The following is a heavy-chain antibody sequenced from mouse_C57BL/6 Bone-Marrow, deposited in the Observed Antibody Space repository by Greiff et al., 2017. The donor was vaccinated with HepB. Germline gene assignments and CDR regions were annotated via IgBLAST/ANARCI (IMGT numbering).Heavy chain of an antibody. D-gene: IGHD1-1*01. V-gene: IGHV1-61*01. J-gene: IGHJ4*01. CDR2: IYPSDSET. CDR3: ARRATVVALYAMDY. Sequence: VQLQQPGAELVRPGSSVKLSCKASGYTFTSYWMDWVKQRPGQGLEWIGNIYPSDSETHYNQKFKDKATLTVDKSSSTAYMQLSSLTSEDSAVYYCARRATVVALYAMDYWGQGTSVTVSS. CDR1: GYTFTSYW.